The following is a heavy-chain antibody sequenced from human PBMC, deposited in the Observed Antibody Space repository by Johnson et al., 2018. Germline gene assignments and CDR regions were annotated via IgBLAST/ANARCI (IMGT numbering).Heavy chain of an antibody. CDR3: ARYCSDGSCESRSYDI. Sequence: QVQLQESGPGLVKPSETLSLTCSVSGGSISGYYWSWIRQSPGNGLEWIGYIYYSGSTSFNPSLKSRVALSIDTSKNPFSLKLTSVTAAATAVYYCARYCSDGSCESRSYDIWGQGTMVTVSS. D-gene: IGHD2-15*01. V-gene: IGHV4-59*01. CDR2: IYYSGST. CDR1: GGSISGYY. J-gene: IGHJ3*02.